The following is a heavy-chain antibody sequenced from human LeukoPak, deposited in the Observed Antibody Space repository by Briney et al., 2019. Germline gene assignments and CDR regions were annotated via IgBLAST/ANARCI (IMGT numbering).Heavy chain of an antibody. CDR3: ARAPSEIGGYYPEYFRH. Sequence: GGSLRLSCAASGFTFSSYWMHWVRQAPGKGLVWVSRIKSNGSTNYADSVKGRFTISRDNAKNTVSLQMNSLRAEDTGVYYCARAPSEIGGYYPEYFRHWGQGTLVTVSS. V-gene: IGHV3-74*01. CDR1: GFTFSSYW. J-gene: IGHJ1*01. D-gene: IGHD3-22*01. CDR2: IKSNGST.